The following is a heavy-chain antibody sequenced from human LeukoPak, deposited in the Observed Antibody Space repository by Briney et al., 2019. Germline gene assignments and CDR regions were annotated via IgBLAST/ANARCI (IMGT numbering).Heavy chain of an antibody. V-gene: IGHV3-23*01. CDR2: VLNHGAGT. Sequence: TGGSLRLSCAASAFTFGSYAMSWVRQAPGKGLEWVSSVLNHGAGTYYTDSVKGRFTISRDNSKNTLYLQMNSLSAEDTALYFCARDVEYSNIYFYYYIDVWGKGTTVTVSS. CDR3: ARDVEYSNIYFYYYIDV. CDR1: AFTFGSYA. D-gene: IGHD6-6*01. J-gene: IGHJ6*03.